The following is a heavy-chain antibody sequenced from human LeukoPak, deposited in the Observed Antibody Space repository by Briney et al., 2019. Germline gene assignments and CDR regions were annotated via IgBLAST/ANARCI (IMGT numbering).Heavy chain of an antibody. CDR3: ARRIAAAALDY. Sequence: TSETLSLTCTVSGGSISSSSYYCDWIRQPPGKGLEWIGNIYYSGSTYYNPSLKSRVTISVDTSKNQFSLKLSSVTATDTAVYYCARRIAAAALDYWGQGTLVTVSS. J-gene: IGHJ4*02. D-gene: IGHD6-13*01. V-gene: IGHV4-39*01. CDR2: IYYSGST. CDR1: GGSISSSSYY.